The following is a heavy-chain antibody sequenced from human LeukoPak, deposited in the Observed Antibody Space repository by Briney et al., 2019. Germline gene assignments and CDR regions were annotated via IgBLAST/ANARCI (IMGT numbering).Heavy chain of an antibody. V-gene: IGHV1-2*02. CDR3: ARDCGGDCYSDAEYFQH. J-gene: IGHJ1*01. CDR1: GYTFTGYY. D-gene: IGHD2-21*01. Sequence: ASVKVSCKASGYTFTGYYMHWVRQAPGQGLEWMGWINPNSGGTNYAQKFQGRVTMTRDTSISTAYMELSRLRSDDTAVYYCARDCGGDCYSDAEYFQHWGQGTLVTVSS. CDR2: INPNSGGT.